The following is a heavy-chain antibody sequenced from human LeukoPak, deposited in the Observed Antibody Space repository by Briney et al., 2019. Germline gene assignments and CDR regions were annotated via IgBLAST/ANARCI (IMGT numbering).Heavy chain of an antibody. J-gene: IGHJ4*02. CDR1: RFTFSSYG. V-gene: IGHV3-30*03. CDR2: ISYDGSNK. CDR3: ASGLELDY. Sequence: GGSLRLSCAASRFTFSSYGMHWVRQAPGKGLEWVAVISYDGSNKYYADSVKGRFTISRDNSKNTLYLQMNSLRAEDTAVYYCASGLELDYWGQGTLVTVSS.